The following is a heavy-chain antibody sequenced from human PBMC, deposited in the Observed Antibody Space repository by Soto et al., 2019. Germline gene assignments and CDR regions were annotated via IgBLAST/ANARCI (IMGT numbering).Heavy chain of an antibody. CDR2: IFSNDEK. Sequence: QVTLKESGPVLVKPTETLTLTCTVSGFSLSNARMGVSWLRQPPGQALEWLAHIFSNDEKSYSTSLKSRLTISKDTSKSQVVLTMTNMYPVDTATYYCARIRYDILTGPYYYYYYMDVWGKGTTVTVSS. CDR1: GFSLSNARMG. D-gene: IGHD3-9*01. J-gene: IGHJ6*03. CDR3: ARIRYDILTGPYYYYYYMDV. V-gene: IGHV2-26*01.